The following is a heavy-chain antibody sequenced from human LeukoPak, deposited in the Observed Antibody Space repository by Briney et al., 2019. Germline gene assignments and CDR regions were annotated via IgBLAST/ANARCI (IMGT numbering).Heavy chain of an antibody. D-gene: IGHD2-15*01. V-gene: IGHV3-21*01. J-gene: IGHJ4*02. CDR1: GFTFSSYS. CDR3: AREGLAATFDY. Sequence: GGSLRLSCAASGFTFSSYSMNWVRQAPGKGLEWVSSISSSSSYIYYADSVKGRFTISRDNAKNSPYLQMNSLRAEDTAVYYCAREGLAATFDYWGQGTLVTVSS. CDR2: ISSSSSYI.